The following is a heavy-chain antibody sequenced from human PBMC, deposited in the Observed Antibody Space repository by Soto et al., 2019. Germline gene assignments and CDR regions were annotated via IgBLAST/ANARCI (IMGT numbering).Heavy chain of an antibody. CDR3: ARAATVTRQPINWFDP. J-gene: IGHJ5*02. V-gene: IGHV1-18*04. Sequence: ASVKVSCKASGYTFTSYGISWVRQAPGQGLEWMGWTSAYNGNTNYAQKLQGRVTVTTDTSTSTAYMELRSLRSDDTAVYYCARAATVTRQPINWFDPWGQGTLVTVSS. D-gene: IGHD4-17*01. CDR2: TSAYNGNT. CDR1: GYTFTSYG.